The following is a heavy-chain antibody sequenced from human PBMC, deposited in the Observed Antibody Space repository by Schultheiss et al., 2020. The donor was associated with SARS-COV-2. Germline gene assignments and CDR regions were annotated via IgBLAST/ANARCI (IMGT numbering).Heavy chain of an antibody. J-gene: IGHJ4*02. Sequence: SCTVSGGSISSYYWSWIRQPPGKGLEWIGYIYYSGSTNYNPSLKSRVTISVDTSKNQFSLKLSSVTAADTAVYYCARAGYSSGWPDYWGQGTLVTVSS. CDR1: GGSISSYY. CDR3: ARAGYSSGWPDY. V-gene: IGHV4-59*01. CDR2: IYYSGST. D-gene: IGHD6-19*01.